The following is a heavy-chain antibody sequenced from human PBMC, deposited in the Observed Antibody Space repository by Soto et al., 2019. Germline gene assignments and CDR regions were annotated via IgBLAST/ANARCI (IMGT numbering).Heavy chain of an antibody. J-gene: IGHJ1*01. D-gene: IGHD3-9*01. CDR3: MXSPLFCGDGLCHKYFRY. V-gene: IGHV1-2*02. Sequence: ASVKVSCKASGYTFTDYYIHWLRQAPGQGLEWMGWSIPNSGGTKYAQKFRGRVTMTRDTSITTAYMELSSLRSDDTAVYFCMXSPLFCGDGLCHKYFRYWGQGTLVTVSS. CDR1: GYTFTDYY. CDR2: SIPNSGGT.